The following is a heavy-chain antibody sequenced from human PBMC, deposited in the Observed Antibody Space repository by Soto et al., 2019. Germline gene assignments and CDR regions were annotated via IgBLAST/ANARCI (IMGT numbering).Heavy chain of an antibody. D-gene: IGHD2-15*01. CDR3: ARGEGVATGGFDP. J-gene: IGHJ5*02. Sequence: QVHMQESGPGLVKPSQTLYLTCSVSGGSIIDSGSFYWNWIRQHPGKGLEWIGYIYYSGSTYYNRSLKGRATISLDTSTNQFSLKLTSVTAEDTAIYYCARGEGVATGGFDPWGQGTLVTVSS. V-gene: IGHV4-31*03. CDR1: GGSIIDSGSFY. CDR2: IYYSGST.